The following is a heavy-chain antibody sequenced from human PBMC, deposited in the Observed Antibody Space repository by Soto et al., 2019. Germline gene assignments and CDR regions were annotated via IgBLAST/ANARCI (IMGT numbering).Heavy chain of an antibody. CDR1: GGSISSYY. V-gene: IGHV4-59*01. J-gene: IGHJ4*02. Sequence: QVQLQESGPGLVKPSETLSLTCTVSGGSISSYYWSWIRQPPGKGLEWIGYIYSSGNTNYNPSLKSRLTTSVDTSKNQFSLKLSSVTAADTAVYYCARGRDGYNSYWGQGTLVTVSS. D-gene: IGHD5-12*01. CDR2: IYSSGNT. CDR3: ARGRDGYNSY.